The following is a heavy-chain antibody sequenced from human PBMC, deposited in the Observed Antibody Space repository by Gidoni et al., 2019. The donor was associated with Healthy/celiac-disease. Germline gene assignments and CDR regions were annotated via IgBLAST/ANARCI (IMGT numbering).Heavy chain of an antibody. CDR2: IIPILGIA. Sequence: QVQLVQSGAEVKKPGSSVKVSCKASGGPFSSYAISWVRQAPGQGLEWMGRIIPILGIANYAQKFQGRVTITADKSTSTAYMELSSLRSEDTAVYYCARSDDSSGYYHDAFDIWGQGTMVTVSS. D-gene: IGHD3-22*01. J-gene: IGHJ3*02. CDR1: GGPFSSYA. CDR3: ARSDDSSGYYHDAFDI. V-gene: IGHV1-69*04.